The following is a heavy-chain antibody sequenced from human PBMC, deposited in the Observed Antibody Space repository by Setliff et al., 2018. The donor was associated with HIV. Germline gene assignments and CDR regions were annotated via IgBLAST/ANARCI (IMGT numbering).Heavy chain of an antibody. CDR3: ARNWDFYNSGSLVFDY. D-gene: IGHD3-10*01. CDR1: GFTFDDYG. J-gene: IGHJ4*02. CDR2: INWKGTSR. Sequence: PGGSLRLSCAASGFTFDDYGMSWVRQVPGKGLEWVSGINWKGTSRGYADSVKGRFTISRDNAKNSLYLEMSSLRVEDTALYYCARNWDFYNSGSLVFDYWGQGTLVTVSS. V-gene: IGHV3-20*04.